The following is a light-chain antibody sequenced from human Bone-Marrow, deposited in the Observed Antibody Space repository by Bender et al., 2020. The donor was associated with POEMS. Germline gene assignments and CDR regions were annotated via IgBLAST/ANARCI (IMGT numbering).Light chain of an antibody. CDR1: KLGDKY. CDR3: QAWDSSAAVV. Sequence: SYELTQPPSVSVSPGQTASITCSGDKLGDKYGCWYQQKPGQSPVLVMYQDIKRPSGIPERFSGSNSGNTATLTISGTQAMDEADYYCQAWDSSAAVVFGGGTKLTVL. V-gene: IGLV3-1*01. J-gene: IGLJ2*01. CDR2: QDI.